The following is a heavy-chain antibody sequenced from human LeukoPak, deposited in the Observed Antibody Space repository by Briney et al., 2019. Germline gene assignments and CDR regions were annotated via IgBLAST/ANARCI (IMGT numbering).Heavy chain of an antibody. J-gene: IGHJ4*02. Sequence: GGSLRLSCAASGSTFSNYWMSWVRQAPGKGLEWVANIKQDGSAKFYVDSVKGRFTISRDNAKNSLYLQMNTLRAEDTAVYYCARGSAALYYFDFWGQGTLVTVSS. CDR1: GSTFSNYW. D-gene: IGHD2-2*01. V-gene: IGHV3-7*02. CDR3: ARGSAALYYFDF. CDR2: IKQDGSAK.